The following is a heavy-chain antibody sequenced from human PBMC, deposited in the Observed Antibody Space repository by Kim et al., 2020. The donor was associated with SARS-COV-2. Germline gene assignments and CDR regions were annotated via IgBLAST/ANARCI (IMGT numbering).Heavy chain of an antibody. V-gene: IGHV1-18*01. CDR2: ISAYNGNT. D-gene: IGHD5-12*01. J-gene: IGHJ6*02. CDR3: ARDSEWLRFSYYYYYGMDV. Sequence: ASVKVSCKASGYTFTSYGISWVRQAPGQGLEWMGWISAYNGNTNYAQKLQGRVTMTTDTSTSTAYMELRSLRSDDTAVYYCARDSEWLRFSYYYYYGMDVWGQGTTVTVSS. CDR1: GYTFTSYG.